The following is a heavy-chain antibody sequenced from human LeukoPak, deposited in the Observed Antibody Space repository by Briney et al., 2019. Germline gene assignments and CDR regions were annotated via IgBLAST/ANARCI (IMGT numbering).Heavy chain of an antibody. D-gene: IGHD6-13*01. Sequence: ASVTVSCKASGYTFTGYYMHWVRQAPGQGLEWMGWINPNSGGTNYAQKFQGRVTMTRDTSISTAYMELSRLRSDDTAVYYCARDQSSDSSSWYYFDYWGQGTLVTVSS. J-gene: IGHJ4*02. CDR2: INPNSGGT. CDR1: GYTFTGYY. CDR3: ARDQSSDSSSWYYFDY. V-gene: IGHV1-2*02.